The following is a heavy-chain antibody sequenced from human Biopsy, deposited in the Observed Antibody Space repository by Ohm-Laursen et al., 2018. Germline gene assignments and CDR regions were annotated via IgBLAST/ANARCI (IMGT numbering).Heavy chain of an antibody. V-gene: IGHV4-39*01. CDR1: GGSISSRNHY. D-gene: IGHD3-3*01. J-gene: IGHJ4*02. Sequence: SETLSPTCSVSGGSISSRNHYWGWLRQPPGKGLEWIGHVYYSGSTFYNSSLESRVTVSVDTSKNQFHLRLTSMSASDTAVYYCARHSLDDFWSGAHYYFDYWGLGTLVTVSS. CDR2: VYYSGST. CDR3: ARHSLDDFWSGAHYYFDY.